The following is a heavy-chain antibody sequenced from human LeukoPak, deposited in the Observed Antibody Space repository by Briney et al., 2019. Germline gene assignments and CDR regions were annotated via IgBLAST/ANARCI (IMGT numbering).Heavy chain of an antibody. Sequence: VASVKVSCKASEGTFSSYAISWVRQAPGQGLEWMGGIIPIFGTANYAQKFQGRVTITADESTSTAYMELSSLRSEDTAVYYCARLFADAFDIWGQGTMVTVSS. CDR3: ARLFADAFDI. D-gene: IGHD3-3*01. CDR2: IIPIFGTA. CDR1: EGTFSSYA. V-gene: IGHV1-69*13. J-gene: IGHJ3*02.